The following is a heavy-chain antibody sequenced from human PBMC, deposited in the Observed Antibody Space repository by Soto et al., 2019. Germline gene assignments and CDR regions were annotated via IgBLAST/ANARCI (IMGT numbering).Heavy chain of an antibody. CDR3: AASYYAILTGHVAFDI. V-gene: IGHV4-59*01. CDR1: GGSISHFY. Sequence: QVQLQESGPRLVKPSETLSLTCTVSGGSISHFYWSWIRQSPGKGLEWLGYIYDSGSTSYNPSLQTRVTMSMDTSKPQFSLNLSSVTAADTAVYFCAASYYAILTGHVAFDIWGHGTMVTVSS. J-gene: IGHJ3*02. CDR2: IYDSGST. D-gene: IGHD3-9*01.